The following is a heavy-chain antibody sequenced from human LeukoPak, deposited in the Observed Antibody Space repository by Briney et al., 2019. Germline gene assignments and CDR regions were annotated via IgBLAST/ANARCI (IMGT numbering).Heavy chain of an antibody. CDR1: GGSISSYY. CDR3: ARSPPGSGPLELGFDP. J-gene: IGHJ5*02. CDR2: IYYSGST. V-gene: IGHV4-59*01. D-gene: IGHD3-10*01. Sequence: SETLSLTCTVSGGSISSYYWSWIRQPPGKGLEWIGYIYYSGSTNYNPSLKSRVTISVDTSKNQFSRKLSSVTAADTAVYYCARSPPGSGPLELGFDPWGQGTLVTVSS.